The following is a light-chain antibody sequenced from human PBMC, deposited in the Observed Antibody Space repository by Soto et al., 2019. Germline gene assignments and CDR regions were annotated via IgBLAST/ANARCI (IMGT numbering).Light chain of an antibody. Sequence: DIVMTQSADSLAVSLGERATINCKSSQSVLYSCNNKNYLDWYQQKPGQPPKLLIYWASTRESGVPDRFSGSGSGTDFTLTISSLQAEDVAVYYCQQYYSTPPYTFGQGTKLEIK. CDR2: WAS. J-gene: IGKJ2*01. CDR3: QQYYSTPPYT. CDR1: QSVLYSCNNKNY. V-gene: IGKV4-1*01.